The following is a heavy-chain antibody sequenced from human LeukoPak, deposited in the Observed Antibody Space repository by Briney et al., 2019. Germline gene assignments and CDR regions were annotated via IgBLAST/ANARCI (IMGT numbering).Heavy chain of an antibody. CDR2: ISSSSSTI. Sequence: GGSLRLSCAASGFTFSDYYMSWVRQAPGKGLEWVSYISSSSSTIYYAGSVQGRFTISRDNAKNSLYLQMNSLRAEDTAVYYCARGYYGSVTYYNAEKHGMDVWGQGTTVTVSS. CDR3: ARGYYGSVTYYNAEKHGMDV. J-gene: IGHJ6*02. V-gene: IGHV3-11*04. D-gene: IGHD3-10*01. CDR1: GFTFSDYY.